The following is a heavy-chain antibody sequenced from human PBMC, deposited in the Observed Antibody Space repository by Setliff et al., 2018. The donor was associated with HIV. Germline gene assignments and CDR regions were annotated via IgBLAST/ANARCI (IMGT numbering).Heavy chain of an antibody. Sequence: KPSETLSLTCTVSGGSISSSYWSWIRQPPGKGLEWIGYIYYSGSTNYNPSLKSRVTVSVDTSKNQFSLKLSSVTAVDTAVYFCARGGSAMVPGRNYWYFDLWGRGTLVTVSS. CDR2: IYYSGST. CDR1: GGSISSSY. CDR3: ARGGSAMVPGRNYWYFDL. V-gene: IGHV4-59*01. D-gene: IGHD5-18*01. J-gene: IGHJ2*01.